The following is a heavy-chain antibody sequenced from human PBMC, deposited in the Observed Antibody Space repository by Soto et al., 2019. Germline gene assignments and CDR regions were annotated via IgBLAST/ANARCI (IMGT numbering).Heavy chain of an antibody. D-gene: IGHD3-16*01. J-gene: IGHJ4*02. Sequence: EVQLVESGGGLVQPGGSLRLTCAASGFTLSGYWMSWVRQPPGRGPEWVANVKEDGSDKNYVDSVKGRFTIPRDNAGKSLYLQMNSLRVEDTAVYYCARGGGNFDQWGQGTLVIVSS. CDR1: GFTLSGYW. CDR2: VKEDGSDK. V-gene: IGHV3-7*04. CDR3: ARGGGNFDQ.